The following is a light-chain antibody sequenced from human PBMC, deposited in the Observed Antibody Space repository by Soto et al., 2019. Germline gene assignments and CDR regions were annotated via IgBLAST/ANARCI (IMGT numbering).Light chain of an antibody. CDR3: EQYYNYLGPT. CDR1: QGISNY. Sequence: AIRMTQSPSSFSASTGDRVTITCRASQGISNYLAWYQQKPGKAPKLLVYAASTLQSGVPSRFSGSGSGTDFTLTISWLQSEDFATYYCEQYYNYLGPTFGGGTKVEIK. CDR2: AAS. J-gene: IGKJ4*01. V-gene: IGKV1-8*01.